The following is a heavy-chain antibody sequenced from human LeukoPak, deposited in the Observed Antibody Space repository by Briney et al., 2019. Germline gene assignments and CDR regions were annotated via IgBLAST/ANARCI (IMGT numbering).Heavy chain of an antibody. Sequence: KPSETLSLTCTVSGDSITNNYHWSWIRQPPGMGLEFIGYIYYSGSTNYNPSLKSRVTISMDTSKNQFSLRLTSVTAADTAVYYCARRFDSWGQGTLVTVSS. V-gene: IGHV4-59*01. CDR1: GDSITNNYH. CDR3: ARRFDS. CDR2: IYYSGST. J-gene: IGHJ4*02.